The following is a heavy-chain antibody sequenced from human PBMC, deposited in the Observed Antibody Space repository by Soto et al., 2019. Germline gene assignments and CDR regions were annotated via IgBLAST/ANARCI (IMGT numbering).Heavy chain of an antibody. CDR2: VYTSGGT. J-gene: IGHJ6*02. D-gene: IGHD6-13*01. CDR3: ARRAAAGVDYGMDL. Sequence: AETLSRTFTFSGGSISADYWSWIRQPAGKGLELIGRVYTSGGTNYNPSLKSRVTMSRDTSKNQFFLSLSSVAAADTAVYHCARRAAAGVDYGMDLWGQGTTVTVSS. CDR1: GGSISADY. V-gene: IGHV4-4*07.